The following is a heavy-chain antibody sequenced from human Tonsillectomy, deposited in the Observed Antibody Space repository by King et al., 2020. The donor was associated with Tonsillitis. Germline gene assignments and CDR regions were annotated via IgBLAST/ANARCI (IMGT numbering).Heavy chain of an antibody. CDR1: GGSFSDYY. D-gene: IGHD4/OR15-4a*01. V-gene: IGHV4-34*01. Sequence: VQLQQWGAGLLKPSETLSLTCAVYGGSFSDYYWSWIRQPPGKGLEWIGETNHTGNTNYNPSLKSRVTISVDTSKNQFSLKLSSVTAADTAVYYCASISDCHDHGTCAHYASNYFVPWGQGTLVTVSS. CDR3: ASISDCHDHGTCAHYASNYFVP. J-gene: IGHJ5*02. CDR2: TNHTGNT.